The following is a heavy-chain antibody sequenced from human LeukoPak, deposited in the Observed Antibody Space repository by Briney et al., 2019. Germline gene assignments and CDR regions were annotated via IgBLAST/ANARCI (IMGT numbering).Heavy chain of an antibody. CDR2: IIPIFGTA. Sequence: ASVKVSCKASGGTFSSYAISWVRQAPGQGLEWMGGIIPIFGTANYAQKFQGRVTITADKSTSTAYMELSSLRSEDTAVYYCARGPAGPPYHFDYWGQGTLVTVSS. CDR3: ARGPAGPPYHFDY. V-gene: IGHV1-69*06. CDR1: GGTFSSYA. D-gene: IGHD3-10*01. J-gene: IGHJ4*02.